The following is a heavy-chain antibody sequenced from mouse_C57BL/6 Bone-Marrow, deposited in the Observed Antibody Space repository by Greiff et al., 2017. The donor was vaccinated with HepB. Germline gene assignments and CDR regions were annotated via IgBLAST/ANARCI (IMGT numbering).Heavy chain of an antibody. CDR2: IDPSDSYT. D-gene: IGHD1-1*01. J-gene: IGHJ3*01. CDR1: GYTFTSYW. CDR3: ARGMYYYGSSYGFAY. V-gene: IGHV1-50*01. Sequence: VQLQQPGAELVKPGASVKLSCKASGYTFTSYWMQWVKQRPGQGLEWIGEIDPSDSYTNYNQKFKGKATLTVDTSSSTAYMQLSSLTSEDSAVYYCARGMYYYGSSYGFAYWGQGTLVTVSA.